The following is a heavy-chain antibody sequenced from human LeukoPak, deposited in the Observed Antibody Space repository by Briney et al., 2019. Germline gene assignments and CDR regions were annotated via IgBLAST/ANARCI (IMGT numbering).Heavy chain of an antibody. CDR2: ISSSSSYI. V-gene: IGHV3-21*04. CDR1: GFTFSSYS. D-gene: IGHD6-19*01. J-gene: IGHJ4*02. Sequence: GGSLRLSCAASGFTFSSYSMNWVRQAPGKGLEWVSSISSSSSYIYYADSVKGRFTISRDNAKNSLFLQMNRLRIEDTAVYYCVRGNSSAWYPFDYWGQGSLVTVSS. CDR3: VRGNSSAWYPFDY.